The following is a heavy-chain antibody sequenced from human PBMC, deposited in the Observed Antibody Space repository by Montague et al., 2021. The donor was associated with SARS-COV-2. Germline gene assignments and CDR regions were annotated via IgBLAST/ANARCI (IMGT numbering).Heavy chain of an antibody. Sequence: SETLSLTCTVSGGSISSSSYYWGWIRQPPGEGLEWIGSIHYSGSTSYNPSLKSRVTMSVDTSKNQFSLKLSSVTAADTAVYYCAREVVHVDVLTDIPKILYYGLDVWGQGTTVVVSS. CDR3: AREVVHVDVLTDIPKILYYGLDV. CDR1: GGSISSSSYY. V-gene: IGHV4-39*02. CDR2: IHYSGST. J-gene: IGHJ6*02. D-gene: IGHD2-21*02.